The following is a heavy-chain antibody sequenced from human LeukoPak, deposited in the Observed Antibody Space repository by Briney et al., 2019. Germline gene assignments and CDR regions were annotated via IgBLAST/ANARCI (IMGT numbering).Heavy chain of an antibody. D-gene: IGHD3-22*01. CDR1: CGSISSSSYY. V-gene: IGHV4-39*07. Sequence: SETLSLTCTVSCGSISSSSYYWGWIRQPPGEGLEWIGSIYYSGSTYYNPSLKSRVTISVDTSKNQFSLRLSSVTAADTAVYYCARGGWNKFDYWGQGTLVTVSS. CDR2: IYYSGST. CDR3: ARGGWNKFDY. J-gene: IGHJ4*02.